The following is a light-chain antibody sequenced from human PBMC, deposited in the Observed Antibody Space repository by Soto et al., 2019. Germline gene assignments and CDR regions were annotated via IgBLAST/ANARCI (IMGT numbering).Light chain of an antibody. Sequence: DIVMTQSPLSLPATPGEPASISCRSSQSLLHSNGYNYLDWYLQKPGQSQQLLICLGYNRSSGVHDRFSGSGSGTDFTLKIRRVEAEDVGVYYCMQALQTPVTFGGGTKVDIK. CDR1: QSLLHSNGYNY. J-gene: IGKJ4*01. CDR2: LGY. V-gene: IGKV2-28*01. CDR3: MQALQTPVT.